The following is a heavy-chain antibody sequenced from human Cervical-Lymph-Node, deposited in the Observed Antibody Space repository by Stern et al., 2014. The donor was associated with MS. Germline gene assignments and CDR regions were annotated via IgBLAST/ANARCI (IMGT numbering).Heavy chain of an antibody. CDR1: GGTFSSYG. J-gene: IGHJ4*02. D-gene: IGHD5-18*01. V-gene: IGHV1-69*01. CDR2: IIPIFRTA. Sequence: VQLLQSGAEVKKPGSSVKVSCQASGGTFSSYGIIWVRQAPGKGLEWMAGIIPIFRTANYAQRFQGRVTITADESTSTAYMELSSLRAEDMAVYYCARVGGYGYLPYWGQGTLVTVSS. CDR3: ARVGGYGYLPY.